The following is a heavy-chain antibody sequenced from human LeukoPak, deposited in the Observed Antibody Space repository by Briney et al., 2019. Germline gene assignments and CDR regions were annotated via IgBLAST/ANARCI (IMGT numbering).Heavy chain of an antibody. CDR2: IKQDGSEK. Sequence: GGSLRLSCAASGFTFSSYWMSWVRQAPGKGLEWVATIKQDGSEKYYVDSVRGRFTISRDNAKNSLYLQMNSLRVEDTAVYYCARAVISVDSNWGRGTLVTVSS. CDR1: GFTFSSYW. D-gene: IGHD2/OR15-2a*01. J-gene: IGHJ4*02. CDR3: ARAVISVDSN. V-gene: IGHV3-7*01.